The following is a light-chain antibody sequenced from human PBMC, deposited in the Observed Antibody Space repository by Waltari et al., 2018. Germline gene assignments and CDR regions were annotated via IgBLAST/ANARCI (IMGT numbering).Light chain of an antibody. CDR2: DVS. CDR1: QSIGRK. CDR3: QHYYTSSWT. J-gene: IGKJ1*01. V-gene: IGKV1-5*01. Sequence: IQMTQSPSTLSTSVGDRVTITCRASQSIGRKLAWYRQKPGKAPNLLIYDVSSFESGVPSRCTGSGSGTEFTLTISNLQPDDFATYYCQHYYTSSWTFGQGTKVEIK.